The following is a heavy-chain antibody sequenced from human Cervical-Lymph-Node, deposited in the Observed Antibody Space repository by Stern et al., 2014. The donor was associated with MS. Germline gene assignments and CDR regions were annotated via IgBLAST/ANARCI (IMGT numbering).Heavy chain of an antibody. J-gene: IGHJ4*02. CDR2: IYYSGST. CDR1: GGSISRGGYY. V-gene: IGHV4-31*03. CDR3: ARGRMHYDFWSGYPYFDY. Sequence: QVQLVQSGPGLVKPSQTLSLTCTVSGGSISRGGYYWSWIRQHPGKGLEWIGYIYYSGSTNYNPSLKSRVTISGDTSENPENQFSLKLNSVTAADTAVYYCARGRMHYDFWSGYPYFDYWGQGTLVTVSS. D-gene: IGHD3-3*01.